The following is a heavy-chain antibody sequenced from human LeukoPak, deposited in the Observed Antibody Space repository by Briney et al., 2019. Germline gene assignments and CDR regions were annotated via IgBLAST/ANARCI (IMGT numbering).Heavy chain of an antibody. CDR2: IYYSGST. CDR3: AGDRLLYSGYDYGWFDP. D-gene: IGHD5-12*01. J-gene: IGHJ5*02. Sequence: SETLSLTCTVSGGSISSGGYYWSWIRQHPGKGLEWIGYIYYSGSTYYNPSLKSRVTISVDTSKNQFSLKLSSVTAADTAVYYCAGDRLLYSGYDYGWFDPWGQGTLVTVSS. CDR1: GGSISSGGYY. V-gene: IGHV4-31*03.